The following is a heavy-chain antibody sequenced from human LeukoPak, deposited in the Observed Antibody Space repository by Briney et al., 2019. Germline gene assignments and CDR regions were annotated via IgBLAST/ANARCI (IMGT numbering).Heavy chain of an antibody. J-gene: IGHJ4*02. CDR2: ISTRGRTI. CDR1: GFSFSDSY. Sequence: GGCLRLSCAASGFSFSDSYMSWIRQAPGKGLQWVSYISTRGRTINYEDSVKGRFTISRDNAKNSLYLQMNSLRAEDTAVYYCARVSGDYFVSWGQGTLVTVPS. V-gene: IGHV3-11*04. CDR3: ARVSGDYFVS. D-gene: IGHD2-21*01.